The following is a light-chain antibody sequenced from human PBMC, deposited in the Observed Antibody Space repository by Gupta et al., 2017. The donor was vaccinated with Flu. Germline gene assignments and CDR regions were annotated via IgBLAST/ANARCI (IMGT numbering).Light chain of an antibody. CDR1: SSNIGSNI. V-gene: IGLV1-44*01. CDR3: AAWDDSLNGRV. J-gene: IGLJ3*02. CDR2: NND. Sequence: QSLLTQPPSASGTPGQRVTISCSGSSSNIGSNIVNWYQQFPGKAPKLLIYNNDQRPSGVPDRFSGSKSGTSASLAISGRQSEDEADYYCAAWDDSLNGRVFGGGTKVTVL.